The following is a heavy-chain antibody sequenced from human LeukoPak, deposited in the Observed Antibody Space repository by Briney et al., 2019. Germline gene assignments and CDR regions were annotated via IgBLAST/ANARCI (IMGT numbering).Heavy chain of an antibody. D-gene: IGHD1-26*01. V-gene: IGHV4-61*08. CDR3: ARTQTQSGGYRYYFGS. CDR2: VYNKSST. J-gene: IGHJ4*02. Sequence: PSETLSLTCSVSGGSVGSAVCCWIWIRPPPGGGMEWIGYVYNKSSTNYNPSPKSRVSMSVDPSRNQFSLKLSSVTAADTAVYYCARTQTQSGGYRYYFGSWGQRTLVTVS. CDR1: GGSVGSAVCC.